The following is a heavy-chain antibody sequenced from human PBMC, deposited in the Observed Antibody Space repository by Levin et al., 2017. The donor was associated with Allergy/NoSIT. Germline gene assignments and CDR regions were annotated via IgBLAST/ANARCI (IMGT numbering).Heavy chain of an antibody. CDR3: AHRGVAMTRNGAFGV. D-gene: IGHD3-10*01. V-gene: IGHV2-5*02. CDR2: TYWDGDV. Sequence: SGPTLVKPTQTLTLTCSFSGFSLSTSGVGVGWIRQPPGKALEWLAITYWDGDVRYRSSLKTSLTITKDTSKNQVVLTMTNMDPVDTATYYCAHRGVAMTRNGAFGVWGQGTMVTVSS. J-gene: IGHJ3*01. CDR1: GFSLSTSGVG.